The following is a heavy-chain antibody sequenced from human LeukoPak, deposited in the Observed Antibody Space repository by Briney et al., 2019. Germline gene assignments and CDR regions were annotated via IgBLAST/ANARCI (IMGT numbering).Heavy chain of an antibody. V-gene: IGHV4-59*01. CDR2: IYYSGST. Sequence: PSETLSLTCTVSGGSISSYYWSWIRQPPGKGLEWVGYIYYSGSTNYNPSLKSRVTISVDTSKNQFSLKLSSVTAADTAVYYCARVVRLGYSYGTIFDYWGQGTLVTVSS. J-gene: IGHJ4*02. D-gene: IGHD5-18*01. CDR3: ARVVRLGYSYGTIFDY. CDR1: GGSISSYY.